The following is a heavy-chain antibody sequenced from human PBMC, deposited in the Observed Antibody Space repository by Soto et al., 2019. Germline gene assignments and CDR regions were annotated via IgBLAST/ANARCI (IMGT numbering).Heavy chain of an antibody. D-gene: IGHD6-19*01. CDR1: GFTFSSYS. CDR3: ARKMGSGWSIEGNYFDY. Sequence: PGGSLRLSCAASGFTFSSYSMNWVRQAPGKGLEWVSSISSSSSTIYYADSVKGRFTISRDNAKNSLYLQMNSLRDEDTAVYYCARKMGSGWSIEGNYFDYWGQGTLVTVSS. J-gene: IGHJ4*02. CDR2: ISSSSSTI. V-gene: IGHV3-48*02.